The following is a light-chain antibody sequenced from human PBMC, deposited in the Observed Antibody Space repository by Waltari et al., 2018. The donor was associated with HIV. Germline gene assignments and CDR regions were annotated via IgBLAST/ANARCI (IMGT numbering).Light chain of an antibody. CDR1: SSNIGAGSD. V-gene: IGLV1-40*01. Sequence: QSVLTQPPSVSGAPGQRVTISCTGSSSNIGAGSDVHWYQQFPGTAPKVLIYGNAYRPSGVPDRFSGSKSGSSASLLITWLQAEDDADYYCQSYDISLSGWVFGGGTKLTVL. CDR2: GNA. J-gene: IGLJ3*02. CDR3: QSYDISLSGWV.